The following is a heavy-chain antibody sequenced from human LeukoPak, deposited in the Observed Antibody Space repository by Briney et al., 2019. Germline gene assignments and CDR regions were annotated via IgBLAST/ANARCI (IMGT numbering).Heavy chain of an antibody. D-gene: IGHD3-22*01. J-gene: IGHJ4*02. CDR3: ASSMIVVVGYFDY. V-gene: IGHV3-30-3*01. CDR1: GFTFSSYA. CDR2: ISYDGSNK. Sequence: GGSLRFSCAASGFTFSSYAMHWVRQAPGKGLEWVAVISYDGSNKYYADSVKGRFTISRDNSKNTLYLQMNSLRAEDTAVYYCASSMIVVVGYFDYWGQGTLVTVSS.